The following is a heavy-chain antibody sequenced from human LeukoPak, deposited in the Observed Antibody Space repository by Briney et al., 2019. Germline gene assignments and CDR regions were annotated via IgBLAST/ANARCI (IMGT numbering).Heavy chain of an antibody. J-gene: IGHJ4*02. Sequence: PGGSLRLSCAASGFTFSSYSMNWVRQAPGKGLEWVSSISSSSSYIYYADSVKGRFTISRDDSKETLYLQMNSLRAEDTAVYYCAKGLRAAAPGKEDYWGQGTLVTVSS. CDR1: GFTFSSYS. CDR3: AKGLRAAAPGKEDY. D-gene: IGHD6-13*01. V-gene: IGHV3-21*04. CDR2: ISSSSSYI.